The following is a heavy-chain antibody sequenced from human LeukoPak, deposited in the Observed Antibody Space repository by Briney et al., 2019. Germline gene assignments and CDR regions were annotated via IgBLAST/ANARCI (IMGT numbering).Heavy chain of an antibody. CDR3: ARVFVCSGGSCYPGAFDI. V-gene: IGHV4-30-4*01. J-gene: IGHJ3*02. CDR1: GSSISSGDYY. CDR2: IYYSGST. Sequence: PSQTLSLTCTVSGSSISSGDYYWSWIRQPPGKGLEWIGYIYYSGSTYYNPSLKSRVTISVDTSKNQFSLKLSSVTAADTAVYYCARVFVCSGGSCYPGAFDIWGQGTMVTVSS. D-gene: IGHD2-15*01.